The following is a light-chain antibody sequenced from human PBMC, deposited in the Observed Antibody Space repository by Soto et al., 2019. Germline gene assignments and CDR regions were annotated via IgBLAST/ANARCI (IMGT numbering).Light chain of an antibody. V-gene: IGLV2-14*01. Sequence: QTALTQPASVSGSPGRSITISCTGTISDLAIYNYVSWYQQQPGKAPKLMIYQVTNRPSGVSNRFSGSRSGNTASLTISGLQAEDEADYYCSSYTDSSHYVFRTGTKVTVL. CDR1: ISDLAIYNY. CDR2: QVT. J-gene: IGLJ1*01. CDR3: SSYTDSSHYV.